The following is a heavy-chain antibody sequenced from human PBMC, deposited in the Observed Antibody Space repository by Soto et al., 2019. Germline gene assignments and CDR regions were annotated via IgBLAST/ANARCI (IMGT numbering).Heavy chain of an antibody. J-gene: IGHJ6*02. CDR1: GFTFSYYY. CDR2: ISSSGSTI. V-gene: IGHV3-11*01. CDR3: ARDEITVTTLYYGMDV. Sequence: PGGSLRLSCAASGFTFSYYYMSWIRQSPGKGLEWVSYISSSGSTIYYADSVKGRFTISRDNAKNSLYLQMNSLRAEDTAVYYCARDEITVTTLYYGMDVWGQGTTVTVSS. D-gene: IGHD4-17*01.